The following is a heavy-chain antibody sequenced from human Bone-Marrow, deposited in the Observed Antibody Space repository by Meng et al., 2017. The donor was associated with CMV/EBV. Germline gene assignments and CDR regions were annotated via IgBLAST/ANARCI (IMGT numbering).Heavy chain of an antibody. CDR3: ARDLGGYCSGGSCL. V-gene: IGHV1-2*02. J-gene: IGHJ4*02. CDR2: INPNSGGT. CDR1: GYTFTGYY. D-gene: IGHD2-15*01. Sequence: VQLVHPGAEVKKPGASVKVSCKASGYTFTGYYMHWVRQAPGQGLEWMGWINPNSGGTNYAQKFQGRVTMTRDTSISTAYMELSRLRSDDTAVYYCARDLGGYCSGGSCLWGQGTLVTVSS.